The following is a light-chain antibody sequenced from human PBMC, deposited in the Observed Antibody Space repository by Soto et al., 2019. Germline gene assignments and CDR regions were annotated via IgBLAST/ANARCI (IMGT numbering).Light chain of an antibody. J-gene: IGKJ5*01. CDR3: QQSYSTPIT. V-gene: IGKV1-39*01. CDR1: RSISTY. CDR2: DAS. Sequence: DIQMTQSPSSLSASVGDRVTITCRASRSISTYLNWFQQRPGKAPKVLIYDASSLQSGVPSRFSGSGSGTDFTLTISSLQPEDFATYYCQQSYSTPITFGQGKRLEIK.